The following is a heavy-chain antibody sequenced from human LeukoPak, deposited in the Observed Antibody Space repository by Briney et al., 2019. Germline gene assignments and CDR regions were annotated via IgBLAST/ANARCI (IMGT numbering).Heavy chain of an antibody. J-gene: IGHJ4*02. V-gene: IGHV1-69*13. D-gene: IGHD3-22*01. CDR1: GYTFTSYA. CDR3: ATAPDSRQIDY. CDR2: IIPIFGTA. Sequence: SVEVSCKASGYTFTSYAISWVRQAPGQGLEWMGGIIPIFGTANYAQKFQGRVTITADESTSTAYMELSSLRSEDTAVYYCATAPDSRQIDYWGQGTLVTVSS.